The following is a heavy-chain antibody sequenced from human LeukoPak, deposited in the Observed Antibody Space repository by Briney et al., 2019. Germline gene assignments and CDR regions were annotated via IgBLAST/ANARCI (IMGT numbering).Heavy chain of an antibody. D-gene: IGHD3-22*01. CDR2: ISYDGSNK. Sequence: GRSLRLSCAASGFTFSIYGIHWVRQAPGKGLEWVALISYDGSNKYYVDSVKGRFTISRDNAKNSLYLEMSSLRAEDTAVFYCARTLGPLRRGFGFDIWGQGTMVTVSS. V-gene: IGHV3-30*03. J-gene: IGHJ3*02. CDR3: ARTLGPLRRGFGFDI. CDR1: GFTFSIYG.